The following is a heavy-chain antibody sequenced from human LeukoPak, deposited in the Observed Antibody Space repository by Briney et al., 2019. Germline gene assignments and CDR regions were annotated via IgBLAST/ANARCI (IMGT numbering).Heavy chain of an antibody. Sequence: GSLRLSCAASGFTFSSYEMNWVRQAPGKGLEWVSYISSSGSTIYYADSVKGRFTISRDNAKNSLYLQMNSLRAEDTAVYYCARDTYYYDSSGYHIMDYWGQGTLVTVSS. V-gene: IGHV3-48*03. CDR3: ARDTYYYDSSGYHIMDY. CDR1: GFTFSSYE. D-gene: IGHD3-22*01. J-gene: IGHJ4*02. CDR2: ISSSGSTI.